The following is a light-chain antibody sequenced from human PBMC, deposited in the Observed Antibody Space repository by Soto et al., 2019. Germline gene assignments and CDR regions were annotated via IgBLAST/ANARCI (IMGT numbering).Light chain of an antibody. J-gene: IGKJ1*01. CDR3: QQYGSSGT. CDR1: QSVSNRY. V-gene: IGKV3-20*01. Sequence: EIVLTQSPGTLSLSPGERATLSCRASQSVSNRYLAWYQQKPGQAPRLLISGASTRATGIPDRFSGSGSGTDFTLTISRLEPEDFAVYYCQQYGSSGTFGQGTKVDIK. CDR2: GAS.